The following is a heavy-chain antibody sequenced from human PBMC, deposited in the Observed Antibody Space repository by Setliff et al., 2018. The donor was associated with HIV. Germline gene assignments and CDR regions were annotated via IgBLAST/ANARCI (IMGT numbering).Heavy chain of an antibody. CDR2: FNPEEGKT. J-gene: IGHJ2*01. Sequence: GASVKVSCKISGYTLSELSMHWVRQAPGKGLEWMVGFNPEEGKTINAQKFQGRVTMTEDTSTDTAFMDLNNLRSEDTAVYYCAASISSRHYYGSALWGRGTLVTVSS. D-gene: IGHD3-10*01. V-gene: IGHV1-24*01. CDR3: AASISSRHYYGSAL. CDR1: GYTLSELS.